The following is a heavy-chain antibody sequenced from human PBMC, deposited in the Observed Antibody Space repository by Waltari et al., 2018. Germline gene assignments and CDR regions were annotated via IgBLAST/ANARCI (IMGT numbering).Heavy chain of an antibody. CDR2: IHSSGTT. Sequence: QVQLQESGPGMLRPSETLSLPCTVSGDSIKTDPYYLGWILPSPGKGLECLGTIHSSGTTYVPASLEPRVTISVDTFNNRFSLNLRSATAADTAVYFCARLVWFGAWIDNWGQGSLVTVSS. V-gene: IGHV4-39*01. J-gene: IGHJ4*02. CDR1: GDSIKTDPYY. D-gene: IGHD3-10*01. CDR3: ARLVWFGAWIDN.